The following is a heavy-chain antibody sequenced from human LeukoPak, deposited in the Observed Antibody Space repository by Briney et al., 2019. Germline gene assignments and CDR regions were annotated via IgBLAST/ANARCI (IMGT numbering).Heavy chain of an antibody. Sequence: SQTLSLTCTVSGGSISSGSYYWSWIRQPAGKGLEWIGRIYTSGSTNYNPSLKSQVTISVDTSKNQFSLKLSSVTAADTAVYYCASGYDLDYWGQGTLVTVSS. CDR2: IYTSGST. CDR3: ASGYDLDY. D-gene: IGHD5-12*01. V-gene: IGHV4-61*02. CDR1: GGSISSGSYY. J-gene: IGHJ4*02.